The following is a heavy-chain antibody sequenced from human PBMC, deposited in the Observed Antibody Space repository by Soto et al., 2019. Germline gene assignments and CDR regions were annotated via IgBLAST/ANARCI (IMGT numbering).Heavy chain of an antibody. J-gene: IGHJ5*02. Sequence: GASVKVSCKASGYTLINYYIHWVRQAPGQGLEWMAIINPMGGSTNYAQEFQGRVTLTSDTSTSTVYMELSSLRFEDTALFYCARDLAAGDLWGQGTLVTVPS. CDR1: GYTLINYY. V-gene: IGHV1-46*01. CDR2: INPMGGST. D-gene: IGHD6-13*01. CDR3: ARDLAAGDL.